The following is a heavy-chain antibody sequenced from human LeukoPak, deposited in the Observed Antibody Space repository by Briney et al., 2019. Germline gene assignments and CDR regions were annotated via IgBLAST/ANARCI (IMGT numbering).Heavy chain of an antibody. D-gene: IGHD2-21*02. CDR3: ASSDCGGDCYSPAYYYYYYYMDV. Sequence: GGSLRLSCAASGFTVSSNYMSWVRQAPGKGLEWVSVIYSGGSTYYADSVKGRFTISRDNSKNTLHLQMNSLRAEDTAVYYCASSDCGGDCYSPAYYYYYYYMDVWGKGTTVTVSS. J-gene: IGHJ6*03. V-gene: IGHV3-53*01. CDR1: GFTVSSNY. CDR2: IYSGGST.